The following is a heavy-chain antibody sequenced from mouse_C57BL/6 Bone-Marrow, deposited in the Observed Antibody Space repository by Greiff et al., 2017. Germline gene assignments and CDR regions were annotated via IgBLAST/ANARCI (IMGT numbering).Heavy chain of an antibody. Sequence: QVQLQQSGAELVRPGASVKLSCKASGYTFTDYYINWVKQRPGQGLEWIARIYPGSGNTYYNEKFKGKATLTAEKSSSTAYMQLSSLTSEDSAVYFCARFTTTVGMDYWGQGTSVTVSS. J-gene: IGHJ4*01. CDR1: GYTFTDYY. CDR2: IYPGSGNT. D-gene: IGHD1-1*01. V-gene: IGHV1-76*01. CDR3: ARFTTTVGMDY.